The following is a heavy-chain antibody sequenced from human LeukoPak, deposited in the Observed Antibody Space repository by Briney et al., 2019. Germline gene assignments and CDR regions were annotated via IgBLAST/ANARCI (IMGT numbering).Heavy chain of an antibody. CDR1: GFTFSSYA. D-gene: IGHD2-2*01. Sequence: GGPLRLSCAASGFTFSSYAMSWVRQAPGKGLEWVSAISGSGGSTYYADSVKGRFTISRDNSKNTLYLQMNSLRAEDTAVYYCAKDRKYCSSISCPYYFDYWGQGTLVTVSS. CDR2: ISGSGGST. CDR3: AKDRKYCSSISCPYYFDY. J-gene: IGHJ4*02. V-gene: IGHV3-23*01.